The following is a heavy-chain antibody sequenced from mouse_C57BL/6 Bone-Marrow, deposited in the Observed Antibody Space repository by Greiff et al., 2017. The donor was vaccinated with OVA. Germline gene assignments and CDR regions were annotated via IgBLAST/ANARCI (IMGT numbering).Heavy chain of an antibody. Sequence: EVQVVESGGGLVQPKGSLKLSCAASGFTFNTYAMHWVRQAPGKGLEWVARIRSKSSNYATYYADSVKDRFTISRDDSQSMLYLQMNNLKTEDTAMYYCVRGDYGYDGGAIYYAMDYWGQGTSVTVSS. J-gene: IGHJ4*01. CDR3: VRGDYGYDGGAIYYAMDY. D-gene: IGHD2-2*01. CDR1: GFTFNTYA. V-gene: IGHV10-3*01. CDR2: IRSKSSNYAT.